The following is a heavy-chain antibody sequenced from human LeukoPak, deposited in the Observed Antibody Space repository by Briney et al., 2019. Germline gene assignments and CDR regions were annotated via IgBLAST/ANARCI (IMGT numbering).Heavy chain of an antibody. CDR2: ISWNSGSI. D-gene: IGHD3-16*01. Sequence: GGSLRLSCAASGFTFDDYAMHWVRQAPGKGREWVSGISWNSGSIGYADSVKGRFTISRDNAKNSLYLQMNSLRAEDMALYYCAKGGGESYYYYMDVWGKGTAVTVSS. J-gene: IGHJ6*03. CDR1: GFTFDDYA. V-gene: IGHV3-9*03. CDR3: AKGGGESYYYYMDV.